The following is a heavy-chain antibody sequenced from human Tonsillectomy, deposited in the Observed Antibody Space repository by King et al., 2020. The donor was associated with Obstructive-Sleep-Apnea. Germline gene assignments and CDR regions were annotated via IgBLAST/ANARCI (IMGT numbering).Heavy chain of an antibody. V-gene: IGHV1-69*10. CDR2: IIPILGIA. Sequence: VQLVESGAEVKKPRSSVKVSCKASGGTFSSYAISWVRQAPGQGLEWMGGIIPILGIANYAQKFQGRVTITADKSTSTAYMELSSLRSEDTAVYYCARGRYSSGWSQIDYWGQGTLVTVSS. D-gene: IGHD6-19*01. CDR3: ARGRYSSGWSQIDY. CDR1: GGTFSSYA. J-gene: IGHJ4*02.